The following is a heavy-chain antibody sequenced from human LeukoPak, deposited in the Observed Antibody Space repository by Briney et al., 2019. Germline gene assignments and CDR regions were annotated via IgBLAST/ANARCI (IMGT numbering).Heavy chain of an antibody. Sequence: SETLSLTCTLSGGTVTSSTYFWGWIRQPPGKGLEWIGSISYSGAIYYNPSLKSRVSMSVHTSKNQFSLKLSSVTAADTAVYYCARDGFYYHYYMDVWGEGTTVTVSS. D-gene: IGHD1-14*01. CDR2: ISYSGAI. CDR1: GGTVTSSTYF. J-gene: IGHJ6*03. CDR3: ARDGFYYHYYMDV. V-gene: IGHV4-39*07.